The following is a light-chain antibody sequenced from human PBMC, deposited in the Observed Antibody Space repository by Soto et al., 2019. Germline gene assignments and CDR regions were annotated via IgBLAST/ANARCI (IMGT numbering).Light chain of an antibody. J-gene: IGKJ5*01. CDR1: HGVGNN. CDR2: GAS. V-gene: IGKV3D-15*01. Sequence: VMKQSPTTLSVSPGERATLSCRASHGVGNNLAWYQQIPGQAPRLLIYGASNRATGIPDRFSGSGSGTDFTLTISRLEPEDFALYYCQHYVERSPITFGQGTRLEVK. CDR3: QHYVERSPIT.